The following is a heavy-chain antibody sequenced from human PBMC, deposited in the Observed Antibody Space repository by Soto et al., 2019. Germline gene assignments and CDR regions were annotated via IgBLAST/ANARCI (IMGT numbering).Heavy chain of an antibody. Sequence: QVQLQESGPGLVKPSETLSLTCTVSGGSISSYYWSWIRQPPGKGLEWIGYIYYSGSTNYNPSLKSRVTISVDTSKNQCSLKLSYVTAADTAVYYCASRDYGGIDYWGQGTLVTVSS. CDR1: GGSISSYY. CDR2: IYYSGST. V-gene: IGHV4-59*01. CDR3: ASRDYGGIDY. D-gene: IGHD4-17*01. J-gene: IGHJ4*02.